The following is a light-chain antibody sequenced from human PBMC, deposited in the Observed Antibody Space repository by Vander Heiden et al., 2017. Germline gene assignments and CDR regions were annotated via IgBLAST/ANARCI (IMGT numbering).Light chain of an antibody. Sequence: SYELTQPPSVSVPPGQTASITCSGDKLGDKYACWYQQKPGQSPVLVIYKDSNRPAGIPERFSGSNSGNTATLTIRGTQAMDEADYYCQAWDSSTGVFGGGTKLTVL. CDR1: KLGDKY. V-gene: IGLV3-1*01. CDR2: KDS. J-gene: IGLJ2*01. CDR3: QAWDSSTGV.